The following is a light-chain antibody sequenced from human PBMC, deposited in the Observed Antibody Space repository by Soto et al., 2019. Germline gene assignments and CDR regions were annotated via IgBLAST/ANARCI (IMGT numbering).Light chain of an antibody. Sequence: AIQMTQSPSSLSASVGDRVTITCRASQGIRNDLGWYQQKPGKAPKLLIYAASSVQSGVPSRFSGSGSGTDCTLTLSSLQPEDFATYYCLQDYNYPRTFGQGTKLEIK. CDR2: AAS. J-gene: IGKJ2*01. CDR1: QGIRND. CDR3: LQDYNYPRT. V-gene: IGKV1-6*01.